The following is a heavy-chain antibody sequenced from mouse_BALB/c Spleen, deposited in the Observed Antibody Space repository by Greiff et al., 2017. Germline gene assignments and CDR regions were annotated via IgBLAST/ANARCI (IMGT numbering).Heavy chain of an antibody. CDR3: ARDDWFAY. CDR2: IYPGNVNT. V-gene: IGHV1S56*01. CDR1: GYTFTSYY. Sequence: VQLQQSGPELVKPGASVRISCKASGYTFTSYYIHWVKQRPGQGLEWIGWIYPGNVNTKYNEKFKGKATLTADKSSSTAYMQLSSLTSEDSAVYFCARDDWFAYWGQGTLVTVSA. J-gene: IGHJ3*01. D-gene: IGHD2-3*01.